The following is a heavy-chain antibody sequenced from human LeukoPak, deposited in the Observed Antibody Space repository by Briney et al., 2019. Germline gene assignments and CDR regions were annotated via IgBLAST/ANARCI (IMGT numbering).Heavy chain of an antibody. J-gene: IGHJ4*02. CDR2: ISSSSSTI. CDR3: AKTYQLLPYYFDY. V-gene: IGHV3-48*04. Sequence: GGSLRLSCAASGFTFSSYSMNWVRQAPGKGLEWVSYISSSSSTIYYADSVKGRFTISRDNAKNSLYLQMNSLRAEDTAVYYCAKTYQLLPYYFDYWGQGTLVTVSS. D-gene: IGHD2-2*01. CDR1: GFTFSSYS.